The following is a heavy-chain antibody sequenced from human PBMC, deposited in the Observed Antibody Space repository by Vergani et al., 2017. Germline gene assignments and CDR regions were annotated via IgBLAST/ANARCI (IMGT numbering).Heavy chain of an antibody. D-gene: IGHD4/OR15-4a*01. CDR3: ARSTDYPDDYVSSDYFRRTLDV. CDR1: GYTFIEYD. Sequence: QVQLVQSGAEVKKPGSSVKVSCWASGYTFIEYDIDWVRQAAGQGLEWMGWMNPNSGTTGYAQKFQGRVTMTRNTSINTAYMELSRLSFEDAAVYYCARSTDYPDDYVSSDYFRRTLDVWGKGTTVTVS. J-gene: IGHJ6*03. CDR2: MNPNSGTT. V-gene: IGHV1-8*01.